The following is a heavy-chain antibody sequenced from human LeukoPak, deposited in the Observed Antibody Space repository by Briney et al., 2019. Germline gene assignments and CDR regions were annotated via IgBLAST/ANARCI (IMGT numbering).Heavy chain of an antibody. D-gene: IGHD2-2*01. J-gene: IGHJ4*02. CDR3: ARICSSTSCYEGDY. Sequence: SVKVSCKASGGTFSSYAISWVRQAPGQGLEWMGRIIPILGTANYAQKFQGRVTITTDESTSTAYMELSSLRSEDTAVYYCARICSSTSCYEGDYWGQGTLVTVSS. CDR2: IIPILGTA. V-gene: IGHV1-69*11. CDR1: GGTFSSYA.